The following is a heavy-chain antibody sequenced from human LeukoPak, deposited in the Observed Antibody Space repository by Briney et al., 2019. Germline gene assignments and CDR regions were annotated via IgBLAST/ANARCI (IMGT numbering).Heavy chain of an antibody. CDR2: INHSGST. V-gene: IGHV4-34*01. D-gene: IGHD3-16*02. CDR3: AIGNDYLWGSYRDWPFDY. J-gene: IGHJ4*02. Sequence: SETLSLTCAVYGGSFSGYYWSWIRQPPGKGLEWIGEINHSGSTNYNPSLKSRVTISVDTSKNHFSLKLSSVTAADTAVYFCAIGNDYLWGSYRDWPFDYWGQGTLVTVSS. CDR1: GGSFSGYY.